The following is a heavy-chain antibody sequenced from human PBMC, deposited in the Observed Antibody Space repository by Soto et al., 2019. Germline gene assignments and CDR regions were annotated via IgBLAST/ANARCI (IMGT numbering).Heavy chain of an antibody. CDR3: ASSPLDYDSSGHYGAFDI. V-gene: IGHV4-31*03. D-gene: IGHD3-22*01. Sequence: SETLSLTCTVSGGSISSGGYYWSWIRQHPGKGLEWIGYIYYSGSTYYNPSLKSRVTMSVDTSRNQFSLKLSSVTAADTAVYYCASSPLDYDSSGHYGAFDIWGQGTMVTVSS. CDR2: IYYSGST. J-gene: IGHJ3*02. CDR1: GGSISSGGYY.